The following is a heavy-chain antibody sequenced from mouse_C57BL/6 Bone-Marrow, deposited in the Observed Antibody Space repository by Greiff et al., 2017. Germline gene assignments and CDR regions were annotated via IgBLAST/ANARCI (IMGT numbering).Heavy chain of an antibody. Sequence: QVQLKEPGAELVMPGASVKLSCKASGYTFTSYWMHWVKQRPGQGLEWIGEIDPSDSYTNYNQKFKGKSTLTVDKSSSTAYIQLSILTSEDSAVYYCARLYYYGRTYYFDYWGQGTTLTVSS. CDR3: ARLYYYGRTYYFDY. V-gene: IGHV1-69*01. J-gene: IGHJ2*01. CDR2: IDPSDSYT. CDR1: GYTFTSYW. D-gene: IGHD1-1*01.